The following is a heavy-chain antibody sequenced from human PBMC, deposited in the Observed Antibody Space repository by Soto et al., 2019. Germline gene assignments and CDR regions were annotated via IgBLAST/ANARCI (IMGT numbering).Heavy chain of an antibody. D-gene: IGHD2-8*01. V-gene: IGHV1-2*04. CDR2: INPKSGGT. CDR1: GYSFTDYH. J-gene: IGHJ6*02. CDR3: ARGHSSYCSNGVCSFFYNHEMDV. Sequence: SVKVSCRASGYSFTDYHIHSVRQAPGQGLEWLGLINPKSGGTSTAQKVQGWVTMTRDRSISTVYMELTRLRSDDTAVYFCARGHSSYCSNGVCSFFYNHEMDVWGQGTTVTVSS.